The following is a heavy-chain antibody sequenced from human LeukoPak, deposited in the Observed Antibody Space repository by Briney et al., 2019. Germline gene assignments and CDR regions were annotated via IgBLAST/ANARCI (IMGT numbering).Heavy chain of an antibody. CDR2: ISYDGSNK. V-gene: IGHV3-30*04. CDR1: GFTFSSYA. Sequence: PGGSLRLSCAASGFTFSSYAMHWVRQAPGKGLEWVTVISYDGSNKYYADSVKGRFTISRDNSKNTLYLQMNSLRAEDTAVYYCARSPRYCSGGSCYSTRGYYYYYYMDVWGKGTTVTVSS. D-gene: IGHD2-15*01. J-gene: IGHJ6*03. CDR3: ARSPRYCSGGSCYSTRGYYYYYYMDV.